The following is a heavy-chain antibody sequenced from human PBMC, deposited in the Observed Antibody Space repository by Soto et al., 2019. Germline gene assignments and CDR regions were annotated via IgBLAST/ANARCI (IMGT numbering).Heavy chain of an antibody. CDR3: ARGNYDILTGYYFDY. V-gene: IGHV3-66*01. Sequence: GGSLRLSCAASGFTVSSNYMSWVRQAPGKGLEWVSVIYSGGSTYYADSVKGRFTISRDNSKNTLYLQMYSLRAEDTAVYYCARGNYDILTGYYFDYWGQGTLVTVSS. J-gene: IGHJ4*02. CDR2: IYSGGST. CDR1: GFTVSSNY. D-gene: IGHD3-9*01.